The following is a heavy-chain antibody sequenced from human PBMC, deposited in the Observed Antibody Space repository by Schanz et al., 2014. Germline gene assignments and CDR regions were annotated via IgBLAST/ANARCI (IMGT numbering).Heavy chain of an antibody. J-gene: IGHJ5*02. CDR2: IIPIHGIV. CDR1: GGTFSSYT. V-gene: IGHV1-69*02. CDR3: ARGRGCTGGSCYSWFDL. Sequence: QVQLVQSGAEVKKPGSSVKVSCKASGGTFSSYTISWVRQAPGQGLEWMGRIIPIHGIVNYAQRFQDRVRITADKSTSTAYMELSSLRSEDTAVYYCARGRGCTGGSCYSWFDLWGQGTLVTVSS. D-gene: IGHD2-15*01.